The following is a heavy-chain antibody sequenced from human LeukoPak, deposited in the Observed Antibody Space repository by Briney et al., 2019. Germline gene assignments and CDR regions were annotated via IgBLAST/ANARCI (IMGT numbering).Heavy chain of an antibody. J-gene: IGHJ4*02. CDR3: ARSLPHENITIFGVPPDY. D-gene: IGHD3-3*01. V-gene: IGHV4-39*07. CDR2: IYHSGST. Sequence: NTSETLSLTCTVSGGSISSTSYYWGWIRQPPGKGLEWIGYIYHSGSTYYNPSLKSRVTISVDRSKNQFSLKLSSVTAADTAVYYCARSLPHENITIFGVPPDYWGQGTLVTVSS. CDR1: GGSISSTSYY.